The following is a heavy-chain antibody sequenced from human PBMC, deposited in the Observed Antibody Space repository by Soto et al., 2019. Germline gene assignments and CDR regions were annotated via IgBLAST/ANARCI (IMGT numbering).Heavy chain of an antibody. J-gene: IGHJ5*02. CDR3: TTIPWGARYWGWFDP. V-gene: IGHV4-61*01. CDR1: GVSVISGSYA. Sequence: QVHLQESGPGLVKPSETLSLTCTVSGVSVISGSYAWNWIRQPPGKGLEWIGYMFHSGSSNYNPSLTSRATISLDTSKNQFSLKLPSVTAADTAVYYCTTIPWGARYWGWFDPWGQGTLVTVSS. D-gene: IGHD7-27*01. CDR2: MFHSGSS.